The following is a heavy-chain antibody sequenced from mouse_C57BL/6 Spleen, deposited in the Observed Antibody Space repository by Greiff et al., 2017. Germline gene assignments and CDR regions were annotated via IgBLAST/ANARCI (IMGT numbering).Heavy chain of an antibody. Sequence: VQLQQSGAELARPGASVKLSCKASGYTFTSYGISWVKQRTGQGLEWIGEIYPRSGNTYYNEKFKGKATLTADKSSSTAYMELRSLTSEDSAVYFCARCEDDRGYVDVWGKGTTGTVSA. CDR2: IYPRSGNT. J-gene: IGHJ1*03. CDR1: GYTFTSYG. V-gene: IGHV1-81*01. D-gene: IGHD2-12*01. CDR3: ARCEDDRGYVDV.